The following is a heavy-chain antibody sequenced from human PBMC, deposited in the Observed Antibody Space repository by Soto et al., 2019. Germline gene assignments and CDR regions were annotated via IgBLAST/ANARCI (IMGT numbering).Heavy chain of an antibody. CDR2: VFHSGTT. CDR3: LRHRRQYTWNGGYDS. CDR1: GDSISGTYNW. D-gene: IGHD1-1*01. Sequence: SETLSLTCTVSGDSISGTYNWWTWVRQPAGKGLEWIGEVFHSGTTNYNPSLKSRVSISVDKSKNQFSLNLTSVAAADTAVYYCLRHRRQYTWNGGYDSRGQGTLVIVSS. J-gene: IGHJ5*01. V-gene: IGHV4-4*02.